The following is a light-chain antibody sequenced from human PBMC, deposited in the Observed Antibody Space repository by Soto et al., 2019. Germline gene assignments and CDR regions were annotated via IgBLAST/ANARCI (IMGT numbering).Light chain of an antibody. J-gene: IGKJ2*01. V-gene: IGKV3-11*01. CDR1: QSVGTY. CDR3: QQRYNWPNT. CDR2: DAS. Sequence: EIVLTQSPATLSLSPGERATVSCRASQSVGTYLAWYQHNPGQAPRLLIYDASNRATGIPARFSGSGSGTDFTLSISSPEPEDLAVYYCQQRYNWPNTFGQGTKLEIK.